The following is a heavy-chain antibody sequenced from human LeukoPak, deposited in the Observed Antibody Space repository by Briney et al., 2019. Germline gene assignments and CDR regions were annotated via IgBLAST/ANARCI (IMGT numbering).Heavy chain of an antibody. Sequence: GGSLRLSCAASGFTFSSYGMHWVRQAPGKGLEWVAVISYDGSNKYYADSVKGRFTVSRDNAKNSLYLQMNSLRAEDTAVYYCARDSPGYGMDVWGKGTTVTVSS. CDR1: GFTFSSYG. CDR2: ISYDGSNK. CDR3: ARDSPGYGMDV. V-gene: IGHV3-30*03. J-gene: IGHJ6*04.